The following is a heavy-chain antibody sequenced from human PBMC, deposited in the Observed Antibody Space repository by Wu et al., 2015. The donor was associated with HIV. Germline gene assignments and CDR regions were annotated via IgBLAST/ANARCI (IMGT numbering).Heavy chain of an antibody. J-gene: IGHJ4*02. CDR3: ARGHYYDTSSSPMY. Sequence: VQLVQSGGEVMKPGASVKVACKSSGYIFSDYGVHWVRQAPGEGLEWMGWISAQNGNTKYAQKFQGRVTMTTETSSSTAYMELKSLRSDDTAVYFCARGHYYDTSSSPMYWGPGTRSPPPQ. CDR2: ISAQNGNT. V-gene: IGHV1-18*01. CDR1: GYIFSDYG. D-gene: IGHD3-22*01.